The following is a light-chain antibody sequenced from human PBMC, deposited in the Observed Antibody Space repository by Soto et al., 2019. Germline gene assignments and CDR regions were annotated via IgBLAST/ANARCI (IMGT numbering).Light chain of an antibody. CDR3: SAWDASLNGYV. CDR1: SSNIGSKT. CDR2: SNY. Sequence: QPVLTQPPSPSGTPGQRLTISCSGSSSNIGSKTVNWYQQLPGTAPKLLIYSNYQRPSGVPDRFSGSKSGTSASLAISGLQSEDEADYYCSAWDASLNGYVFGTGTKLTVL. J-gene: IGLJ1*01. V-gene: IGLV1-44*01.